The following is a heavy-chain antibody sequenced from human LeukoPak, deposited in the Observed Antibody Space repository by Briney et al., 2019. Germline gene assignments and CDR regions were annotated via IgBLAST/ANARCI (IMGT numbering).Heavy chain of an antibody. CDR3: ATGHSYGYDY. CDR2: VKGDGRTT. Sequence: GSLRLSCAASGLTFSDFWMHWVRQPPGKGLVWVALVKGDGRTTIYADSVKGRFTISRDNAKNTLYLQMSSLRADDSGVYYCATGHSYGYDYWGQGVLVTVSS. CDR1: GLTFSDFW. J-gene: IGHJ4*02. D-gene: IGHD5-18*01. V-gene: IGHV3-74*01.